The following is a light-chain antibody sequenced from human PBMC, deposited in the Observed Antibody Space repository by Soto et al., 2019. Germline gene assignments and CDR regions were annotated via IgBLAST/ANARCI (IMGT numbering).Light chain of an antibody. CDR3: QVWDRSSDHWV. CDR2: DDS. J-gene: IGLJ3*02. CDR1: NIGSKG. Sequence: SYELTQPPSVSVAPGQTARITCGGNNIGSKGVHWYQQKPGQAPVLVVYDDSDRPSGIPERFSGSNSGNTATLTISRVEAGDEADYYCQVWDRSSDHWVFGGGTKLTVL. V-gene: IGLV3-21*02.